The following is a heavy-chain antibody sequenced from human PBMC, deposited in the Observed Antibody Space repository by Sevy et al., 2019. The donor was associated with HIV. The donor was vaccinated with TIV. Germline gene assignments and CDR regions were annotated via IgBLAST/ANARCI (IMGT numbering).Heavy chain of an antibody. D-gene: IGHD2-2*01. J-gene: IGHJ4*02. V-gene: IGHV3-23*01. CDR2: FSFGCGKI. CDR3: AREGCSKPHDY. CDR1: GFTFSNYA. Sequence: GGSLRLSCAASGFTFSNYAMSWVRQAPGKGLEWVSTFSFGCGKINYADSVKGRFTISRDNSKNTLYLQMNSLRAEDTALYYGAREGCSKPHDYWGQGTLVTVSS.